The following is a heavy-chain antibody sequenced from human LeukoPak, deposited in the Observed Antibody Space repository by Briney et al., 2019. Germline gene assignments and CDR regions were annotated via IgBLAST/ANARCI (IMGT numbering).Heavy chain of an antibody. CDR2: VSGSGNDT. Sequence: GGSLTLSCAASGLTFSSYDMNWVRQAPGKGLEWVSSVSGSGNDTYYADSVKGRFIISRDNSKTTMYLQMNSLRADDTAVYYCAKSYNNPTVAIRVRGVIPYFDSWGQGSLVTVSS. CDR3: AKSYNNPTVAIRVRGVIPYFDS. J-gene: IGHJ4*02. CDR1: GLTFSSYD. D-gene: IGHD3-10*01. V-gene: IGHV3-23*01.